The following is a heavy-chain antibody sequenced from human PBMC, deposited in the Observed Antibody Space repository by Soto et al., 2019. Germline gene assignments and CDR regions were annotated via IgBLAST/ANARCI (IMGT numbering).Heavy chain of an antibody. J-gene: IGHJ4*02. CDR1: GVSLNSGHYY. Sequence: QVQLQESGPGLLEPLETLSLTCSVSGVSLNSGHYYWVWVRQSPGKGLAWIASVYYDESTYYNPSLQSRVTISIEKPRNQFSLTLSSVTGAGTAVYYCGKVLIVAIRHADVDSWGLGVRVTVSS. CDR3: GKVLIVAIRHADVDS. D-gene: IGHD2-21*01. V-gene: IGHV4-39*01. CDR2: VYYDEST.